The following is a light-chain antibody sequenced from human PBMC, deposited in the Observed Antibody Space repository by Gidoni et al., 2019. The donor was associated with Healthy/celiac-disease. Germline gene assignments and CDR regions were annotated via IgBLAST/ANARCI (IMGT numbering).Light chain of an antibody. Sequence: QSVLTQPPSVSGAPGPRVTISCTGSSSNIGAGYDVHWYQQLPGTAPKLLIYCNSNRTSGVPDRFSGSKSGTSASLAITGLQAEDEADYYCQSYDSSLSVVVFGGGTKLTVL. J-gene: IGLJ2*01. CDR3: QSYDSSLSVVV. V-gene: IGLV1-40*01. CDR1: SSNIGAGYD. CDR2: CNS.